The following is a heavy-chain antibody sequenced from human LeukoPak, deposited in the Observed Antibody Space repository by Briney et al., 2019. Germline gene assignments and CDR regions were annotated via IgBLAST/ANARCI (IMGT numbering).Heavy chain of an antibody. CDR2: TYYRSKWYN. Sequence: SQTLSLTCAISGDSVSSNSAAWNWIRQSPSRGLEWLGRTYYRSKWYNDYAVSVKSRITINPDTSKNQFSLQLNSVTPEDTAVYYCARGGKQWLGLYYYYYMDVWGKGTTVTVSS. J-gene: IGHJ6*03. D-gene: IGHD6-19*01. V-gene: IGHV6-1*01. CDR1: GDSVSSNSAA. CDR3: ARGGKQWLGLYYYYYMDV.